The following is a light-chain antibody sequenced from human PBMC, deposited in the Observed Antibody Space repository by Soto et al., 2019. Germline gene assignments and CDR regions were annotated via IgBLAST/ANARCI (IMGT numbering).Light chain of an antibody. J-gene: IGKJ4*01. Sequence: DIQMTQSPSSLSASAGDRVIITCQASQDIRNHLNWYQQKPGKAPKLLIYDVSNLATGVPPRFSGGGSGTDFTLTISSLQPEDIATYYCQHYDDLLTFGGGTKVEIK. CDR2: DVS. V-gene: IGKV1-33*01. CDR1: QDIRNH. CDR3: QHYDDLLT.